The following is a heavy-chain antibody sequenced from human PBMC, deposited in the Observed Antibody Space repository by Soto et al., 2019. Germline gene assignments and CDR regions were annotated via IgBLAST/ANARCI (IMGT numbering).Heavy chain of an antibody. CDR1: GFTFSDSA. J-gene: IGHJ6*03. Sequence: GGVLRLSCAASGFTFSDSAMSLVRQAPGKGPGWVSDISVSGGRTYYAESVKGRFTISRDNSKNTLYLQMNSLRAEDTAVYYCAKGAYYGSGNYPHGHMDVWGKGTTVTV. V-gene: IGHV3-23*01. CDR3: AKGAYYGSGNYPHGHMDV. D-gene: IGHD3-10*01. CDR2: ISVSGGRT.